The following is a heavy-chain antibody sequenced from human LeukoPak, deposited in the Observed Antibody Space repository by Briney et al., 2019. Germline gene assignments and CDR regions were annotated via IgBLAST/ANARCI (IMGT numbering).Heavy chain of an antibody. J-gene: IGHJ4*02. Sequence: GASVKVSCKASGYTFTSYYMHWVRQAPGQGLEWMGIINPSGGSTSYAQKFQGRVTMTRDMSTSTVYMELSSLRSEDTAVYYCARQSGSSGWDHYFDYWGQGTLVTVSS. CDR2: INPSGGST. V-gene: IGHV1-46*01. D-gene: IGHD6-19*01. CDR3: ARQSGSSGWDHYFDY. CDR1: GYTFTSYY.